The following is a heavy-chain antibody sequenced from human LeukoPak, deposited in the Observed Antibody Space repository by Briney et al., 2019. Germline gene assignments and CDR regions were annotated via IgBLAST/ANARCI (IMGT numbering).Heavy chain of an antibody. J-gene: IGHJ4*02. CDR3: ASSVWAALYFDY. V-gene: IGHV3-53*01. CDR1: GFTVSRNY. CDR2: IYSSGST. Sequence: GGSLRRSCAASGFTVSRNYMSWVRQAPGKGLEWVSVIYSSGSTYYADSVKGRFTISRDNSKNTLYLQMNSLRAEDTAVYYCASSVWAALYFDYWGQGTLVTVSS. D-gene: IGHD5/OR15-5a*01.